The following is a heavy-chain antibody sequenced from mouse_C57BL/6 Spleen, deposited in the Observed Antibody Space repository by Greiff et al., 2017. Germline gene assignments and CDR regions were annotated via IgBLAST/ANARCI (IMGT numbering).Heavy chain of an antibody. D-gene: IGHD1-3*01. J-gene: IGHJ2*01. Sequence: QVQLQQPGAELVRPGSSVKLSCKASGYTFTSYWMDWVKQRPGQGLEWIGNIYPSDSETHYNQKFKDKATLTVDKSSSTDYLQLSSLTSEVSAVYYCARSLRLTYYFDYWGKGTTLTVSS. CDR3: ARSLRLTYYFDY. V-gene: IGHV1-61*01. CDR1: GYTFTSYW. CDR2: IYPSDSET.